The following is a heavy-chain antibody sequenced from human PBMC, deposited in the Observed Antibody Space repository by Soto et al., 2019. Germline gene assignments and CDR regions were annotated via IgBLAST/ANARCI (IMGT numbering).Heavy chain of an antibody. V-gene: IGHV1-3*01. CDR2: INAGNGNT. J-gene: IGHJ6*03. D-gene: IGHD2-15*01. CDR1: GYTFTSYV. Sequence: APVKVSCKASGYTFTSYVVHWLRQAPGHRLEWMGWINAGNGNTKYSQKFQGRVTITRDTSASTAYMELSSLRSEDTAVYYCATLYCSGGSCYGGYYMDVWGKGTTVTVSS. CDR3: ATLYCSGGSCYGGYYMDV.